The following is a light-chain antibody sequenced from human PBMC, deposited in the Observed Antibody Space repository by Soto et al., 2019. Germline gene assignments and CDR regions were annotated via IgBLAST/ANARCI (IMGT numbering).Light chain of an antibody. V-gene: IGKV1-17*02. CDR2: AVS. CDR3: LQHNSYPLT. CDR1: QGIRKD. Sequence: DMQMTQSPSSLSASVGDRVTITCRASQGIRKDLGWYQQKPGKAPQRLIYAVSSLHSGVPSRFSGSGSGTEITLTISNLQPEDSPTYYCLQHNSYPLTFGGGTKVEIK. J-gene: IGKJ4*01.